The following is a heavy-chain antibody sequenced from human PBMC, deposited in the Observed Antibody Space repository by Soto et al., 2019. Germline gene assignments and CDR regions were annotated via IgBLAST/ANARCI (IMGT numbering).Heavy chain of an antibody. CDR3: ARDVYTGYDSYYYYYMDV. CDR2: IGRVSSHI. Sequence: EVQLVESGGGLVRPGGSLRLSCAASGFTFSSYSINWVRQAPGKGLEWVSSIGRVSSHIYYADSVKGRFTVSRDNAKNLLYLQMNNLRVEDTAVYYCARDVYTGYDSYYYYYMDVWGKGTTVTVSS. V-gene: IGHV3-21*01. J-gene: IGHJ6*03. CDR1: GFTFSSYS. D-gene: IGHD5-12*01.